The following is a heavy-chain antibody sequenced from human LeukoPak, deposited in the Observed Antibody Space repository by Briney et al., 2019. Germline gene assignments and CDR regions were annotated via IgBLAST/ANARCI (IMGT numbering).Heavy chain of an antibody. CDR3: ARGIVVVPAAMGIHDAFDI. J-gene: IGHJ3*02. CDR1: GYTLTELS. V-gene: IGHV1-24*01. D-gene: IGHD2-2*01. Sequence: GASVKVSCKVSGYTLTELSMHWVRQAPGKGLEWMGGFDPEDGETIYAQKFQGRVTMTEDTSTDTAYMELSSLRSEDTAVYYCARGIVVVPAAMGIHDAFDIWGQGTMVTVSS. CDR2: FDPEDGET.